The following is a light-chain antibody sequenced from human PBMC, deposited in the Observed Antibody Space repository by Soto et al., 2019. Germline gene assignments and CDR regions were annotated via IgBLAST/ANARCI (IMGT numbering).Light chain of an antibody. CDR1: QSIINNY. CDR3: HQYGSSPPYT. Sequence: EVVLTQSPGTLSLSPGERVTLSCRASQSIINNYLAWYQQRPGQAPRLLIYGSSDRVTGIPDRFSGSGSGTHVTLTISRLEPEDCAVYYCHQYGSSPPYTFGQGTKVEI. CDR2: GSS. V-gene: IGKV3-20*01. J-gene: IGKJ2*01.